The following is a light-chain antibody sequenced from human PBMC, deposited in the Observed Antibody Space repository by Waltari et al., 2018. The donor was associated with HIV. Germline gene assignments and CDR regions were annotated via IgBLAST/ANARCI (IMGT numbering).Light chain of an antibody. V-gene: IGKV1-39*01. J-gene: IGKJ4*01. CDR3: QQSFNTPLT. CDR2: AAS. CDR1: QNISSY. Sequence: DIQMTQSPSSLSASIGDRVTLTCRASQNISSYLNWYQQKPGKAPRFLIYAASSLQSGVPSTFSGSVSGTDFTLTISSPQREYFATYYCQQSFNTPLTFGGGTKVEIK.